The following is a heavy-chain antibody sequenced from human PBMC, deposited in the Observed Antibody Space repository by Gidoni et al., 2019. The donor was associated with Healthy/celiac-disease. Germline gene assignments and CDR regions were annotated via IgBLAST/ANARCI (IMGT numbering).Heavy chain of an antibody. CDR3: AKGLGRRLQAPFDY. V-gene: IGHV3-23*01. CDR1: GFTFSSYA. CDR2: ISGRGGST. Sequence: EVQLLESGGGLVQPGGSLRLSCAASGFTFSSYAMSWVRQAPGKGLEWVSAISGRGGSTFYADSVKGRFTISRDNSKNTLYLQMNSLRGEDTAVYYCAKGLGRRLQAPFDYWGQGTLVTVSS. D-gene: IGHD5-12*01. J-gene: IGHJ4*02.